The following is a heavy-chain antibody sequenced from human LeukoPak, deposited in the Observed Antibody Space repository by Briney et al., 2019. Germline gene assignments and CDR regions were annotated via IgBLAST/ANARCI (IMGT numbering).Heavy chain of an antibody. CDR1: GFTFSSYE. CDR2: ISSSGSII. Sequence: PRGSLRLSCAASGFTFSSYEMNWVRQAPGKGLEWVSYISSSGSIIHYADAVKGRFTTSRDNAKNSLHLQMNSLRAEDTAIYYCARVRGYGSESFDYWGQGTRVTVSS. J-gene: IGHJ4*02. D-gene: IGHD3-10*01. CDR3: ARVRGYGSESFDY. V-gene: IGHV3-48*03.